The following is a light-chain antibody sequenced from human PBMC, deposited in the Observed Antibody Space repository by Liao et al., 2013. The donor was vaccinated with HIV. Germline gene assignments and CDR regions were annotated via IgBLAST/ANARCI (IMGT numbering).Light chain of an antibody. CDR1: MLAKKH. J-gene: IGLJ1*01. Sequence: SYELTQPSSVSVSPGQTARITCSGEMLAKKHARWFQQKPGQAPVLVIYKDSERPSGLPERFSGASSGTTVTLTISGALAMDESEYYCQVWDSSINFVFGPGTKVTVL. V-gene: IGLV3-27*01. CDR3: QVWDSSINFV. CDR2: KDS.